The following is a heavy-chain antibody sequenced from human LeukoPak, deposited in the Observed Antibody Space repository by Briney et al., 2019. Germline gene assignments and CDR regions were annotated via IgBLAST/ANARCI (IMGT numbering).Heavy chain of an antibody. J-gene: IGHJ4*02. CDR1: GFTFSSYG. V-gene: IGHV3-30*02. Sequence: GGSLRLSCAASGFTFSSYGMHWVRQAPGKGLEWVAYIRYDGSNKYYADPVKGRFTISRDNSKNTLYLQMNSLRAEDTAVYYCAKDRRIAAAGAFFDYWGQGTLVTVSS. CDR2: IRYDGSNK. D-gene: IGHD6-13*01. CDR3: AKDRRIAAAGAFFDY.